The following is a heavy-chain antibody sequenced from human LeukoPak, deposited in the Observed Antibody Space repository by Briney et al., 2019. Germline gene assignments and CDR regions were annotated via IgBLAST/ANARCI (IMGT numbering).Heavy chain of an antibody. D-gene: IGHD3-22*01. CDR1: GFTFSSYW. V-gene: IGHV3-74*01. CDR3: ARENYYDYDAFDI. J-gene: IGHJ3*02. CDR2: IASDGSST. Sequence: GGSLRLSCAASGFTFSSYWMNWVRQAPGKGLVWVSRIASDGSSTTYADSVKGRFSISRDNAKNTLYLQMNSLRVEDTAVYYCARENYYDYDAFDIWGQGTMVTVSS.